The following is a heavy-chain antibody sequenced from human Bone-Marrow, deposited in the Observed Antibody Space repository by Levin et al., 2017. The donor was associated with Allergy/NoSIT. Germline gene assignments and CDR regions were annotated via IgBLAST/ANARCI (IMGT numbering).Heavy chain of an antibody. D-gene: IGHD3-3*01. CDR1: GGTFSSYA. Sequence: SVKVSCKASGGTFSSYAISWVRQAPGQGLEWMGGIIPIFGTANYAQKFQGRVTITADESTSTAYMELSSLRSEDTAVYYCARDHLNTYYDFWSGYFDYWGQGTLVTVSS. CDR2: IIPIFGTA. CDR3: ARDHLNTYYDFWSGYFDY. V-gene: IGHV1-69*13. J-gene: IGHJ4*02.